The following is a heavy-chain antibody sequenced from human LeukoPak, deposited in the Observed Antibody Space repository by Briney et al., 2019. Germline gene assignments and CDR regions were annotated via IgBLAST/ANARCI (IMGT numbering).Heavy chain of an antibody. Sequence: GGSLRLSCAASGFTFSGSAMHWVRQASGKGLEWVGRIRSKANSYATAYAASVKGRFTISRDDSKNTAYLQMNSLRAEDTAVYYCAKGKVIQYWGQGTLVTVSS. J-gene: IGHJ4*02. CDR3: AKGKVIQY. D-gene: IGHD3-22*01. V-gene: IGHV3-73*01. CDR1: GFTFSGSA. CDR2: IRSKANSYAT.